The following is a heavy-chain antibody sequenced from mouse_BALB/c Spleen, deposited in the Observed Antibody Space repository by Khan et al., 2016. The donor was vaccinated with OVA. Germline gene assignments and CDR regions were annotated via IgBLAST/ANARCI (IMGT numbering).Heavy chain of an antibody. CDR1: GYTFTNYV. CDR3: ARGNWQSYYFDN. Sequence: VQLKQSGPELVKPGASVKMSCKASGYTFTNYVLHWVKQKPGQGLEWIGYINPYNGGTKYNEKFKGKATLASDKSSITANMELSSLTSEDFAVYYCARGNWQSYYFDNWGQGTTLTLSS. D-gene: IGHD4-1*01. CDR2: INPYNGGT. V-gene: IGHV1S136*01. J-gene: IGHJ2*01.